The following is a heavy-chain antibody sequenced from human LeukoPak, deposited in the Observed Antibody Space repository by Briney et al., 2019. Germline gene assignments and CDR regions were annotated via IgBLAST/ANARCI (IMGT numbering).Heavy chain of an antibody. J-gene: IGHJ4*02. CDR2: ISSSGSNI. V-gene: IGHV3-48*03. CDR3: ARDAGGYYFDY. Sequence: GGSLRLSCAASGFTFSSYEMNWVRQAPGKGLEWVSYISSSGSNICYAESVKGRFTISRDNAKNSVYLQMNSLRAEDSAVYFCARDAGGYYFDYWGQGTPVAVSS. CDR1: GFTFSSYE.